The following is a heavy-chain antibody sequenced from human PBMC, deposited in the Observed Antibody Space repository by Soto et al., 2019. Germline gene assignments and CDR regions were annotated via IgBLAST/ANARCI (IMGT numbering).Heavy chain of an antibody. V-gene: IGHV3-53*01. CDR1: GFTVSNSY. CDR2: IYSGGST. D-gene: IGHD2-15*01. Sequence: EVQLVESGGGLIQPGGSLRLSCAASGFTVSNSYMTWVRQAPGKGLEWVSMIYSGGSTYYANSVAGRFTISRDNSKNTLYLQMNSLRAEDTAVYYCARGVGYCCDGNCCSRELPYCYSGMNVWGQGTTVTVSS. J-gene: IGHJ6*02. CDR3: ARGVGYCCDGNCCSRELPYCYSGMNV.